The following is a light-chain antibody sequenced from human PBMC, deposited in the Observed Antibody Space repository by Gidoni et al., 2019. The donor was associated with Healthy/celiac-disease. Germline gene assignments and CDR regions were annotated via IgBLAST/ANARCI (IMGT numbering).Light chain of an antibody. V-gene: IGKV1-5*03. J-gene: IGKJ2*01. CDR3: QQYNSYLYT. CDR1: QSISSW. Sequence: DIQMTQSPSTLSASVGDRVTITCRASQSISSWLAWYQQQPGKAPKLLIYKASSLESGVPSRFSGSGSGTEFTLTISSLQPDDFATYYCQQYNSYLYTFXXXTKLEIK. CDR2: KAS.